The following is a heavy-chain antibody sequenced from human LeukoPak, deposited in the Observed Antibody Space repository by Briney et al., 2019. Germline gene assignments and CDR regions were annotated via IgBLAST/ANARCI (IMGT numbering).Heavy chain of an antibody. CDR1: GFTFSSYA. V-gene: IGHV3-23*01. J-gene: IGHJ3*02. Sequence: GASLRLSCAASGFTFSSYAMSWVRQAPGKGLEWVTAISGSGGSTYYADSVKGRFTISRDNSKNTLYLQMNSLRAEDTAVYYCAKVSHYYDLKGHPSIDAFDIWAQGTMVTVSS. D-gene: IGHD3-22*01. CDR2: ISGSGGST. CDR3: AKVSHYYDLKGHPSIDAFDI.